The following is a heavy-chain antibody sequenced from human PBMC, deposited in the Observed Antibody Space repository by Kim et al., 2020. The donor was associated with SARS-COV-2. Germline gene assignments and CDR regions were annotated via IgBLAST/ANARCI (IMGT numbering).Heavy chain of an antibody. D-gene: IGHD3-22*01. Sequence: SVKGRFTISRDNSKNTLYLQMNSLRAEDTAVYYCARESTYYYDSSGYWDYWGQGTLVTVSS. CDR3: ARESTYYYDSSGYWDY. J-gene: IGHJ4*02. V-gene: IGHV3-30*07.